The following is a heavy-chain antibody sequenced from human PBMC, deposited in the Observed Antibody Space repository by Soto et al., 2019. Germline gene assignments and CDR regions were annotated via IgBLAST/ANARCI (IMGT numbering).Heavy chain of an antibody. J-gene: IGHJ3*02. CDR3: AEVRGDAVDI. CDR1: GGSINSGDYY. D-gene: IGHD3-10*01. CDR2: IFYTGTT. V-gene: IGHV4-31*03. Sequence: QVQLQESGPGLVKPSQTLSLNCSVSGGSINSGDYYWSWIRQHAGQGLEWIGYIFYTGTTFYTPSLKSRVTISLDASKNRFSLEMSSVSAAHTAVYYCAEVRGDAVDIRGQGTMVTATS.